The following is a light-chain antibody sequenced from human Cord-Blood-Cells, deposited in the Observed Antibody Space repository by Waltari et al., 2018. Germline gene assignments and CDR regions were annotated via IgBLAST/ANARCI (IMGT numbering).Light chain of an antibody. CDR2: SNN. V-gene: IGLV1-44*01. Sequence: QSVLTQAPSASGTPGPRVTISCSGSSSNIGSNTVNWYQQLPGTAPKLLIYSNNQRPSGVPDRFSGSKSGTSASLAISGLQSEDEADYYCAAWDDSLNGVVFGGGTKLTGL. J-gene: IGLJ2*01. CDR1: SSNIGSNT. CDR3: AAWDDSLNGVV.